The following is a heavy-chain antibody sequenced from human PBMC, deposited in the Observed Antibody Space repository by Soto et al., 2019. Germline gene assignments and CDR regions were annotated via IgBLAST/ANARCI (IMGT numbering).Heavy chain of an antibody. CDR3: ARADSGYAHGYYYYGMDV. CDR1: GFTFTSSA. CDR2: IVVGSGNT. Sequence: SVKVSCKASGFTFTSSAVQWVRQARGQRLEWIGWIVVGSGNTNYAQKFQERVTITRDMSTSTAYMELSSLRSEDTAVYYCARADSGYAHGYYYYGMDVWGQGTTVTVSS. D-gene: IGHD5-12*01. J-gene: IGHJ6*02. V-gene: IGHV1-58*01.